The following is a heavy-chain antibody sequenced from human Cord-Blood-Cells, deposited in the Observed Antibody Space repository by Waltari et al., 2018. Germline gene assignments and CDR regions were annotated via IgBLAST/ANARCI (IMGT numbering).Heavy chain of an antibody. D-gene: IGHD2-2*01. J-gene: IGHJ4*02. Sequence: QVQLQESGPGLVKPSQTLSLTCTVSGGSISSGSYYWSWIRQPAGKGLEWIGYIYTSGSTNYNPSLRGRVTISVDTSKTQFSLKLSSVTAADTAVYYCARMCSSTIHYYFDYWGQGTLVTVSS. CDR1: GGSISSGSYY. V-gene: IGHV4-61*09. CDR2: IYTSGST. CDR3: ARMCSSTIHYYFDY.